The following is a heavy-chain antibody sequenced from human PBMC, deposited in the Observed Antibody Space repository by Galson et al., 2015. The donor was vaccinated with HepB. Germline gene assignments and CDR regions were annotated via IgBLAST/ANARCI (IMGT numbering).Heavy chain of an antibody. Sequence: SLRLSCAASGFTFSTYAMHWVRQAPDMGLEWVAVVSYDGSNKFYAASVKGRFTISRDNSKNTLYMQMNSLRAEDTAVYYCARGDCSSTSCYEYYIMDVWGQGTTVTVSS. CDR1: GFTFSTYA. V-gene: IGHV3-30-3*01. J-gene: IGHJ6*02. CDR2: VSYDGSNK. CDR3: ARGDCSSTSCYEYYIMDV. D-gene: IGHD2-2*01.